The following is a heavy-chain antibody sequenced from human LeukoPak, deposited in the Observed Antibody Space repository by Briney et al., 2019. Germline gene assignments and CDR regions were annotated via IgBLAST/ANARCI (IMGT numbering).Heavy chain of an antibody. CDR1: GFTFSSYS. V-gene: IGHV3-21*01. Sequence: GGSLRLSCAASGFTFSSYSMNWVRQAPGKGLEWVSSISSSSSYIYYADSVKGRFTISRDNAKNSLYLQMNSLRAEDTAVYYCARESPSGYYYDSSGPPGPWGQGTLVTVSS. D-gene: IGHD3-22*01. CDR2: ISSSSSYI. J-gene: IGHJ5*02. CDR3: ARESPSGYYYDSSGPPGP.